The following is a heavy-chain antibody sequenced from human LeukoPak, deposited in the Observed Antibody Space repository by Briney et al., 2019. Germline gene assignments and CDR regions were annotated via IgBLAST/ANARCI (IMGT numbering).Heavy chain of an antibody. CDR1: GFTFSSSW. CDR3: MRGSSPRGFAL. J-gene: IGHJ5*02. V-gene: IGHV3-7*05. CDR2: IKQDGSEK. Sequence: PGGSLRLSCAASGFTFSSSWMRWVRQAPGKGLEWVANIKQDGSEKNYVDSVKGRFTISRDDAQNTLYLQMDSLRDEDTAVYYCMRGSSPRGFALWGQGTLVTVSS. D-gene: IGHD6-19*01.